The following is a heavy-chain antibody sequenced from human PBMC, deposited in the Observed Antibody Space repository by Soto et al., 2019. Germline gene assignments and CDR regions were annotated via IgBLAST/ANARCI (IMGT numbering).Heavy chain of an antibody. J-gene: IGHJ4*02. CDR1: GGSLSTPVW. CDR3: ARKAWTRLDY. V-gene: IGHV4-4*02. D-gene: IGHD1-1*01. Sequence: QLQLQESGPGLVKPSGTLSLTCGVSGGSLSTPVWWSWVRLPPGKGLEWIGEVFHSGSANYNPSLQSLVTISLDKSTNQFSLRLSSVTAADTAVYYCARKAWTRLDYWGQGALVTVSS. CDR2: VFHSGSA.